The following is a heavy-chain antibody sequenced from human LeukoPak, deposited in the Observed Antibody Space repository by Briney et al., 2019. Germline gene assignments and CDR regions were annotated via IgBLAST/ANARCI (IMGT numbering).Heavy chain of an antibody. CDR3: ARGGAVANDY. J-gene: IGHJ4*02. CDR1: GFTFSDYY. V-gene: IGHV3-53*01. Sequence: GGTLRLSCAASGFTFSDYYMSWVRQAPGKGLEWVSAISDSGNTYHADSVKGRFTISRDSSKNTLYLQMNSLRAEDTAVYYCARGGAVANDYWGQGTLVTVSS. CDR2: ISDSGNT. D-gene: IGHD6-19*01.